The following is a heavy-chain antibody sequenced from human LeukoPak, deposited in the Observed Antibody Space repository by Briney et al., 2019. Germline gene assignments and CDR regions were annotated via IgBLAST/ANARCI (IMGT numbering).Heavy chain of an antibody. J-gene: IGHJ6*02. V-gene: IGHV4-4*07. CDR1: GGSISSYY. CDR2: IYPTGST. Sequence: SETLSLTCTVSGGSISSYYWSWIRQSAGKGLEWIGRIYPTGSTNYNPSLKSRATMSVDTSRNQFSLKLTSVTDADTAVYYCARDLRDYLYGMDVWGQGTTVNVSS. CDR3: ARDLRDYLYGMDV.